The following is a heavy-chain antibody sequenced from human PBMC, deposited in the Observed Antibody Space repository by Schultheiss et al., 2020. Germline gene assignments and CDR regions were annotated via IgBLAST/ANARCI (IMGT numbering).Heavy chain of an antibody. CDR1: GFTFSSYE. D-gene: IGHD2-2*01. CDR2: IRSSGSTI. V-gene: IGHV3-48*03. J-gene: IGHJ6*02. CDR3: ARDRYCSSTSCYVYSGIDV. Sequence: GGSLRLSCAASGFTFSSYEMNWVRQAPGKGLEWVSYIRSSGSTIYYADSVKGRFTISRDNSKNSLYLQMNSLRAEDTAVYYCARDRYCSSTSCYVYSGIDVWGQGTTVTVSS.